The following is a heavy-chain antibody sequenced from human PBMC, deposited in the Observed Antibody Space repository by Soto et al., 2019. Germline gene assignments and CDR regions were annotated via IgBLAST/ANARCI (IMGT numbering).Heavy chain of an antibody. Sequence: SVKVSCKASGGTFSSYAISWVRQAPGQGLEWMGGIIPIFGTANYAQKFQGRVTITADESTSTAYMELSSLRSEDTAVYYCVRYVGTAYYYYGMDVWGQGTTVTVSS. CDR3: VRYVGTAYYYYGMDV. V-gene: IGHV1-69*13. D-gene: IGHD2-15*01. CDR1: GGTFSSYA. CDR2: IIPIFGTA. J-gene: IGHJ6*02.